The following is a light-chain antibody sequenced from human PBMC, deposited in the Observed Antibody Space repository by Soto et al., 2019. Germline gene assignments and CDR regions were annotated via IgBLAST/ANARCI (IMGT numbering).Light chain of an antibody. CDR1: QSVSTSY. V-gene: IGKV3-20*01. J-gene: IGKJ2*01. Sequence: EIVLTQSPGTLSLSPGQRATLSCRASQSVSTSYLAWYQHIRGQAPRLLTFGTGSMASGIPDRFSDTGSGTDFTLIINRLEPEDFAVYYGQQYSSTPHTLGQGTKLEIK. CDR3: QQYSSTPHT. CDR2: GTG.